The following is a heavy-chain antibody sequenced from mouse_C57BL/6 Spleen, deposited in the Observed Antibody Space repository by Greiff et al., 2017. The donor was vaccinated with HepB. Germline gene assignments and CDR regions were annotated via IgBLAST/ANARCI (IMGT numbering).Heavy chain of an antibody. V-gene: IGHV1-82*01. J-gene: IGHJ2*01. D-gene: IGHD3-3*01. CDR1: GYAFSSSW. Sequence: VQLQQSGPELVKPGASVKISCKASGYAFSSSWMNWVKQRPGKGLEWIGRIYPGDGDTNYNGKFKGKATLTADKSSSTAYMQLSSLTSEDSAVYFCAREKGTLDYWGQGTTLTVSS. CDR2: IYPGDGDT. CDR3: AREKGTLDY.